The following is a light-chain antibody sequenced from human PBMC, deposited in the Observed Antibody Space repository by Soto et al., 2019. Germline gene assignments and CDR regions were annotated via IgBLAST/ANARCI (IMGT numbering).Light chain of an antibody. CDR1: QSISTY. CDR3: QQTYSSLWT. Sequence: DIQMTQSPSSLSASLGDRVTITCRASQSISTYLNWYQRKPGKAPKLLIYGASELQSGVPSRFSGSGSGTDFTLTISSLQPEDSASYFCQQTYSSLWTFGQGTKVEIK. J-gene: IGKJ1*01. V-gene: IGKV1-39*01. CDR2: GAS.